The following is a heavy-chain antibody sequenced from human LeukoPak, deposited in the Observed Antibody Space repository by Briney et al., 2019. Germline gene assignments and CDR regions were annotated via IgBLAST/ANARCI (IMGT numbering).Heavy chain of an antibody. V-gene: IGHV1-18*01. CDR2: ISAYNGNT. Sequence: ASVKVSCKASGYTFTSCGISWVRQAPGQGLEWMGWISAYNGNTNYAQKLQGRVTMTTDTSTSTAYMELRSLRSDDTAVYYRARDVMVRGVRYYYYGMDVWGQGTTVTVSS. CDR3: ARDVMVRGVRYYYYGMDV. CDR1: GYTFTSCG. D-gene: IGHD3-10*01. J-gene: IGHJ6*02.